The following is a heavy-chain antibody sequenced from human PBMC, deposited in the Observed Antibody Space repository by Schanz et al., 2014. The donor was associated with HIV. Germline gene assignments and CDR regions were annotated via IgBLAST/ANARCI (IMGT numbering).Heavy chain of an antibody. Sequence: EVQLVESGGGLVQPGRSLRLSCAASGFRFGDYAMHWVRQAPGKGLEWVSSITWNSGTIVYADSVKGRFTISRDNAKASLILQMNSPTAEDTAVYYCAKDVPQVRTYGMDVWGRGTTVTVS. CDR3: AKDVPQVRTYGMDV. D-gene: IGHD4-4*01. CDR1: GFRFGDYA. J-gene: IGHJ6*02. CDR2: ITWNSGTI. V-gene: IGHV3-9*01.